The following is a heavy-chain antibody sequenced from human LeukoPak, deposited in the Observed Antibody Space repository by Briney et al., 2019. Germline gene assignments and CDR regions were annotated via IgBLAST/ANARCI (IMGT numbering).Heavy chain of an antibody. CDR2: INHSGST. V-gene: IGHV4-34*01. J-gene: IGHJ4*02. D-gene: IGHD3-3*01. Sequence: PSETLSLTCAVYGGSFSGYYWSWIRQPPGKGLEWIGEINHSGSTNYNPSLKSRVTISVDTSKNQFSLKLSSVTAADTAVYYCARGVLKNYDFWSGYINYFDYWGQGTLVTVSS. CDR3: ARGVLKNYDFWSGYINYFDY. CDR1: GGSFSGYY.